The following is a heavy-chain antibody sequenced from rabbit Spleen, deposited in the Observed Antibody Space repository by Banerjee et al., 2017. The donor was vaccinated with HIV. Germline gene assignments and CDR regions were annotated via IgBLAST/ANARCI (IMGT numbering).Heavy chain of an antibody. Sequence: QEQLEESGGGLVKPEGSLTLTCKASGFDLSNYYYMCWVRQAPGKGLEWIACIDSGSSGFTYFANWAKGRFTISKTSSTTVTLQMTSLTAADTATYFCARDSGSSFSSYGMDLWGPGTLVTVS. CDR3: ARDSGSSFSSYGMDL. D-gene: IGHD8-1*01. V-gene: IGHV1S45*01. CDR2: IDSGSSGFT. CDR1: GFDLSNYYY. J-gene: IGHJ6*01.